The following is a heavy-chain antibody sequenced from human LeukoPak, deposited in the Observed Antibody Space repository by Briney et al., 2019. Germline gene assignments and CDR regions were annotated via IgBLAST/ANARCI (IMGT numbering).Heavy chain of an antibody. J-gene: IGHJ5*02. Sequence: SETLSLTCTVSGASTSSYYWSWIRQPPGKGLEWIGYIYYSGSTNYNPSLKSRVTISVDTSKNQFSLKLSSVTAADTAVYYCARDLYGEHDSNWFDPWGQGTLVTVSS. CDR3: ARDLYGEHDSNWFDP. CDR2: IYYSGST. D-gene: IGHD4-17*01. CDR1: GASTSSYY. V-gene: IGHV4-59*01.